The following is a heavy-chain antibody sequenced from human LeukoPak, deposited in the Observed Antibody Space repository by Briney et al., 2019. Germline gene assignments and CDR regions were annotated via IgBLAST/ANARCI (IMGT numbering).Heavy chain of an antibody. D-gene: IGHD2-2*01. Sequence: GRSLRLSCAVPGFTLSSYAMSWVRQAPGKGLGWVSGISGSGGSTYYADSVKGRFTISRDNSKNPLYLQMNSLRAEDTAVYYCAKRRYCSSTSCSGFDYWGQGTLVTVAS. CDR1: GFTLSSYA. CDR2: ISGSGGST. V-gene: IGHV3-23*01. J-gene: IGHJ4*02. CDR3: AKRRYCSSTSCSGFDY.